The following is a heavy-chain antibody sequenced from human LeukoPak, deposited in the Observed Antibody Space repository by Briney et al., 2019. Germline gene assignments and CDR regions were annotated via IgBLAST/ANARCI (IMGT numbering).Heavy chain of an antibody. V-gene: IGHV5-51*01. D-gene: IGHD3-9*01. CDR2: IYPGDSDT. CDR1: GYSFTSYW. CDR3: ASGPAYDILTGYLQYYFDY. J-gene: IGHJ4*02. Sequence: GESLKISCKGSGYSFTSYWIGWVRQMPGKGLEWMGIIYPGDSDTRYSPSFQGQVTISADKSISTAYLQWSSLKALDTAMYYCASGPAYDILTGYLQYYFDYWGQGTLVTVSS.